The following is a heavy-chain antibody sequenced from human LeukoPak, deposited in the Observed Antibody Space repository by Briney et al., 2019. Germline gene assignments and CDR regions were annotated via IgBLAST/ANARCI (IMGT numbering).Heavy chain of an antibody. Sequence: PGGSLRLSCAASGFTFTKYWMTWVRQAPGKGLEWVGNIKQDGSDKNYMDSVKGRFTISRDNAKNSLYLQMNSLRAEDTAVYYCAKSYTDGAFDIWGQGTMVTVSS. CDR3: AKSYTDGAFDI. J-gene: IGHJ3*02. CDR1: GFTFTKYW. V-gene: IGHV3-7*01. CDR2: IKQDGSDK. D-gene: IGHD3-16*02.